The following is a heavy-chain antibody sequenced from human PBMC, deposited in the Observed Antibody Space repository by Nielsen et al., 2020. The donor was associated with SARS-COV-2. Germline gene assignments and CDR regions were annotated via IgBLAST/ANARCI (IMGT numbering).Heavy chain of an antibody. D-gene: IGHD2-15*01. V-gene: IGHV3-23*01. CDR2: ISGSGRST. CDR1: GFTFSNYA. CDR3: ARIGYCSGGSCYSYYYYGMDV. J-gene: IGHJ6*02. Sequence: GESLKISCAASGFTFSNYALSWVRQAPGKGLEWVSSISGSGRSTYYADSVKGRFTISRDNSKNRLYLQMNSLRAEDTAVYYCARIGYCSGGSCYSYYYYGMDVWGQGTTVTVSS.